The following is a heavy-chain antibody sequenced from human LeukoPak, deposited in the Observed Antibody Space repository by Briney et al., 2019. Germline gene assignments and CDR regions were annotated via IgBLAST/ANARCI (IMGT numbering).Heavy chain of an antibody. CDR2: VNPTSGGT. Sequence: ASVKVSCKTSGYAFTSYYMHWVRQAPGQGLEWMGWVNPTSGGTNYAQKFQGRVTMTRDTSISTAYMELSRLRSDDTAVYYCARVYYYYDSSGILTLYFDYWGPGTVGTVSS. D-gene: IGHD3-22*01. CDR1: GYAFTSYY. J-gene: IGHJ4*02. V-gene: IGHV1-2*02. CDR3: ARVYYYYDSSGILTLYFDY.